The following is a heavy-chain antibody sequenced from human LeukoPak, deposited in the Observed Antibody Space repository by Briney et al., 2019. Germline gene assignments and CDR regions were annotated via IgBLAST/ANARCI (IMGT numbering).Heavy chain of an antibody. D-gene: IGHD3-22*01. Sequence: SETLSLTCTVSGGSINNYYWSWIRQPPGKGLEWIGYIYTSGSTNYNPSLKSRVTISADTSKNQFSLKLSSVTAADTAVCYCARRDSSGLFDSWGQGTLVTVSS. CDR2: IYTSGST. J-gene: IGHJ4*02. V-gene: IGHV4-4*09. CDR3: ARRDSSGLFDS. CDR1: GGSINNYY.